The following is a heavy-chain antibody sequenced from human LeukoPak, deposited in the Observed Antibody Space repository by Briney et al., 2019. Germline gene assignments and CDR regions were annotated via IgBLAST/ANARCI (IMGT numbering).Heavy chain of an antibody. CDR1: GFTVSSNY. Sequence: PGGSLRLSCAASGFTVSSNYMSWVRQAPGKGLEWVSVIYSGGSTYYADSVKGRFTISRDNSKNTLYLQMNSLRAEDTAVYYCARDRDYGDYVTRAFDIWGQGTMVTVSS. D-gene: IGHD4-17*01. CDR2: IYSGGST. CDR3: ARDRDYGDYVTRAFDI. J-gene: IGHJ3*02. V-gene: IGHV3-53*01.